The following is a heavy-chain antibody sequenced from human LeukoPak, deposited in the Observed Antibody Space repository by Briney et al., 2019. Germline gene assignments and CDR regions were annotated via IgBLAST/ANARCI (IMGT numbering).Heavy chain of an antibody. D-gene: IGHD6-13*01. CDR3: ARSPLRPYSSSPDYYYYYGMDV. CDR2: IIPIFGTA. Sequence: ASVKVSCKASGGTFSSYAISWVRQAPGQGLEWMGGIIPIFGTANYAQKFQGRVTITADESTSTAYMELSSLRSEDTAVYYWARSPLRPYSSSPDYYYYYGMDVWAKGPRSPSP. V-gene: IGHV1-69*13. CDR1: GGTFSSYA. J-gene: IGHJ6*02.